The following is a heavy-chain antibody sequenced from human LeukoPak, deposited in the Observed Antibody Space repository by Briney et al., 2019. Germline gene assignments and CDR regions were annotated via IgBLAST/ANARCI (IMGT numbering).Heavy chain of an antibody. Sequence: GGSLRLSCAASGFTFNNYALAWVRQTPEKGLECVSAISGDGVSPYYVDSVRGRFTISRDNAKNSLYLQMNSLRAEDTAVYYCARAPEPLGVPAAIDYYFDYWGQGTLVTVSS. CDR3: ARAPEPLGVPAAIDYYFDY. D-gene: IGHD2-2*02. CDR2: ISGDGVSP. CDR1: GFTFNNYA. J-gene: IGHJ4*02. V-gene: IGHV3-23*01.